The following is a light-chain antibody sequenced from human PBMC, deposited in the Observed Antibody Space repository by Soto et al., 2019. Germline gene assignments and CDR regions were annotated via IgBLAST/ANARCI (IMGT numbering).Light chain of an antibody. CDR1: QSVSSS. J-gene: IGKJ1*01. CDR3: QQYNNWWT. Sequence: EIVLTQSPATLSLSPGETATLSCRASQSVSSSLAWYQQKPGQAPRLLIYAASTRATGIPARFSGSGSGTEFTLTINSLQSEDFAVYYCQQYNNWWTFGQGTKVDI. CDR2: AAS. V-gene: IGKV3-15*01.